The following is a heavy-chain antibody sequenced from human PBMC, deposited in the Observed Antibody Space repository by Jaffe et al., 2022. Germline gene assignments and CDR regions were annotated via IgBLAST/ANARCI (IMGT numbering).Heavy chain of an antibody. CDR1: GFTFSSYS. V-gene: IGHV3-48*01. D-gene: IGHD3-16*02. Sequence: EVQLVESGGGLVQPGGSLRLSCAASGFTFSSYSMNWVRQAPGKGLEWVSYISSSSSTIYYADSVKGRFTISRDNAKNSLYLQMNSLRAEDTAVYYCASTRWDYIWGSYRSQPFDYWGQGTLVTVSS. CDR2: ISSSSSTI. CDR3: ASTRWDYIWGSYRSQPFDY. J-gene: IGHJ4*02.